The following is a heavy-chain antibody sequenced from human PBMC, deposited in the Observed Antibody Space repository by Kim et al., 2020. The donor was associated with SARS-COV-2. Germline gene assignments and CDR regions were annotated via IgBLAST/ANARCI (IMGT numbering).Heavy chain of an antibody. J-gene: IGHJ4*02. CDR3: ARGRGYYDILTGDYYFDY. D-gene: IGHD3-9*01. V-gene: IGHV4-59*01. Sequence: SETLSLTCTVSGGSISSYYWSWIRQPPGKGLEWIGYIYYSGSTNYNPSLKSRVTISVDTSKNQFSLKLSSVTAADTAVYYCARGRGYYDILTGDYYFDYWGQGTLVTVSS. CDR2: IYYSGST. CDR1: GGSISSYY.